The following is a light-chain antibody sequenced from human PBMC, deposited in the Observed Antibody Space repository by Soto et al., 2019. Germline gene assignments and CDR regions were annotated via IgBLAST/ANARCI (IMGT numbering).Light chain of an antibody. CDR3: QQYNNWPLRT. Sequence: EILMTQSPATLSVSPGERATLSCRASQSVSSDLAWYQQRPGQAPRLLISGASTRATGIPARFSGSGSGTEFTLTISSLQSEDFAVYYCQQYNNWPLRTFGQGTKVDIK. J-gene: IGKJ1*01. V-gene: IGKV3-15*01. CDR2: GAS. CDR1: QSVSSD.